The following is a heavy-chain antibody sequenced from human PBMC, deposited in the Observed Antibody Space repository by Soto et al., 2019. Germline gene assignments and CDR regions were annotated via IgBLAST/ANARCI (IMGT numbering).Heavy chain of an antibody. V-gene: IGHV4-39*02. D-gene: IGHD2-2*01. CDR1: GGSISSGPYS. Sequence: SETLSLTCTVSGGSISSGPYSWGWIRQPPGEGLEWIATFHYGESTHYKPSLESRVNDSVDTSQNHFSLKVNSVTVADTAVYYCARLGGFCSSTNCYGYYAMDVWGQGTTVT. J-gene: IGHJ6*02. CDR2: FHYGEST. CDR3: ARLGGFCSSTNCYGYYAMDV.